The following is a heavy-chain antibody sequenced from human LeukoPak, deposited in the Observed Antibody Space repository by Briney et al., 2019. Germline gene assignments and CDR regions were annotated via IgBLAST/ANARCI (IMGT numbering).Heavy chain of an antibody. CDR3: AKDTVVTLYYFDY. V-gene: IGHV3-23*01. Sequence: GGSLRLSCAASGFTFSSYAMSWVRQAPGKGLEWVSAISGSGGSTYYADSVKGRFTISRDNSKNTLYLQTNSLRAEDTAVYYCAKDTVVTLYYFDYWGQGTLVTVSS. J-gene: IGHJ4*02. CDR1: GFTFSSYA. D-gene: IGHD4-23*01. CDR2: ISGSGGST.